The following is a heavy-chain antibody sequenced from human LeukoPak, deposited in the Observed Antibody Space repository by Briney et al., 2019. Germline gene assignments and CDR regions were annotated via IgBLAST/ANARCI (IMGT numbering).Heavy chain of an antibody. CDR1: GGSISSSSYY. Sequence: SETLSLTCTVSGGSISSSSYYWGWIRQPPGKGLEWIGSIYYSGSTNYNPSLKSRVTISVDTSKNQFSLKLSSVTAADTAVYYCARGRRWLQLGYWGQGTLVTVSS. V-gene: IGHV4-39*07. J-gene: IGHJ4*02. CDR3: ARGRRWLQLGY. D-gene: IGHD5-24*01. CDR2: IYYSGST.